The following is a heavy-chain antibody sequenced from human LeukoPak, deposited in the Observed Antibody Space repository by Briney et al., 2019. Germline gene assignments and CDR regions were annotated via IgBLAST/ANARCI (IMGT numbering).Heavy chain of an antibody. V-gene: IGHV1-18*01. CDR3: ARSDITIFGVVIMPLDY. D-gene: IGHD3-3*01. CDR1: GYTFTSYG. CDR2: ISAYNGNT. Sequence: ASVKVSCKASGYTFTSYGISWVRQAPGQGLEWMGWISAYNGNTNYAQKLQGRVTMTTDTSTSTAYMELSSLRSEDTAVYYCARSDITIFGVVIMPLDYWGQGTLVTVSS. J-gene: IGHJ4*02.